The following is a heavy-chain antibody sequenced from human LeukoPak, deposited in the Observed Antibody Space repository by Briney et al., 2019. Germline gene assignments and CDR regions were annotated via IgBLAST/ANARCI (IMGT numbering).Heavy chain of an antibody. CDR3: AKPRTTGLGWAQFDY. CDR2: FDGNGPNT. Sequence: GGSLRLSCAASGFTFSSFAMTWVRQAPGKGLEWVSGFDGNGPNTYYADSVKGRWTISRDNSWNTLYLEMNSLRPEDTAIYYCAKPRTTGLGWAQFDYWGQGSLVTVSS. J-gene: IGHJ4*02. CDR1: GFTFSSFA. V-gene: IGHV3-23*01. D-gene: IGHD2-8*02.